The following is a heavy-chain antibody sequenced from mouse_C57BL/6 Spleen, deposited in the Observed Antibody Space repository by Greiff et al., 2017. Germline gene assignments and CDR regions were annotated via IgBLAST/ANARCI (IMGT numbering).Heavy chain of an antibody. Sequence: EVKVVESGGGLVKPGGSLKLSCAASGFTFSDSGMHWVRQAPEKGLEWVAYISSGSSTIYYADTVKGRFTISRDNAKNTLLLQMTSLRSEDTAMYYCAKYSYYAMDYWGQGTSVTVSS. J-gene: IGHJ4*01. D-gene: IGHD1-3*01. CDR2: ISSGSSTI. CDR1: GFTFSDSG. V-gene: IGHV5-17*01. CDR3: AKYSYYAMDY.